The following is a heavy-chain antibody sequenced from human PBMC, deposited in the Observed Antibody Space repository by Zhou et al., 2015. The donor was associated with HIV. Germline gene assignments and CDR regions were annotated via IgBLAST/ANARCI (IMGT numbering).Heavy chain of an antibody. Sequence: VQLVESGGGVVQPGRSLRLSCAASGFTFSNYGMHWVRQAPGKGLEWVADISYDGSNQKYADSVRGRFTISRDNSKNTLYLQMNSLRGDDTAVYFCARGGLYYYDSSGYYSTRRDFDYWGQGTLVTVSS. CDR3: ARGGLYYYDSSGYYSTRRDFDY. D-gene: IGHD3-22*01. V-gene: IGHV3-30*03. CDR1: GFTFSNYG. CDR2: ISYDGSNQ. J-gene: IGHJ4*02.